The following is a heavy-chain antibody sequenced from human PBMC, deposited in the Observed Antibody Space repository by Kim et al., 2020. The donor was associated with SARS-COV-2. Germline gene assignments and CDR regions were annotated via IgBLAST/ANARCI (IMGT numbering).Heavy chain of an antibody. CDR1: GFTFSSYG. Sequence: GGSLRLSCAASGFTFSSYGMHWVRQAPGKGLEWVAVIWYDGSNKYYADSVKGRFTISRDNSKNTLYLQMNSLRAEDTAVYYCARDIDYGGNLIWGEERNYYYGMDVWGQGTTVTVSS. CDR3: ARDIDYGGNLIWGEERNYYYGMDV. D-gene: IGHD4-17*01. J-gene: IGHJ6*02. V-gene: IGHV3-33*01. CDR2: IWYDGSNK.